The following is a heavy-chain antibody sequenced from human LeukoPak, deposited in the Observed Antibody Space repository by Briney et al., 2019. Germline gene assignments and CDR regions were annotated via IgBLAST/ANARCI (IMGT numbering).Heavy chain of an antibody. Sequence: SETLSLTCTVSGGSISSYYWSWIRQPAGKGLEWIGRIYTRGSTNYNPSLKSRVTMSVDTSKNQFSLKLSSVTAADTAVYYCARARSKGYYYDSSGYYGGYFDYWGQGTLVTVSS. D-gene: IGHD3-22*01. CDR1: GGSISSYY. V-gene: IGHV4-4*07. CDR3: ARARSKGYYYDSSGYYGGYFDY. CDR2: IYTRGST. J-gene: IGHJ4*02.